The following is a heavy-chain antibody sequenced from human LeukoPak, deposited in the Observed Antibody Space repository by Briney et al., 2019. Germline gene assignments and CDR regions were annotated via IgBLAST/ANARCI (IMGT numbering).Heavy chain of an antibody. J-gene: IGHJ3*02. V-gene: IGHV5-51*01. CDR3: ASVAAAAGKGPLAFDI. CDR1: GYSFTSYW. CDR2: IYPGDSDT. Sequence: GESLKISCKGSGYSFTSYWIGWVRQMPGKGLEWMGIIYPGDSDTRYSPSFQGQVTISADKSISTAYLQWSSLKASDTAMYYCASVAAAAGKGPLAFDIWGQGTMVTVSS. D-gene: IGHD6-13*01.